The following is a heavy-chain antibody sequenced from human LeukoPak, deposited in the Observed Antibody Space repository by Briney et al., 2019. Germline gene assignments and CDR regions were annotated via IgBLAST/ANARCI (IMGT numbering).Heavy chain of an antibody. Sequence: ASVKVSCKASGYTFTSYGVSWLRQAPGQGLEWMGWISAYNGNTNYAQKLQDRVTITTDTSTSTAYMELRSLRSDVTAVYYCARGAATVASTLFLRHWGQGTMVTVSS. CDR3: ARGAATVASTLFLRH. J-gene: IGHJ1*01. D-gene: IGHD6-19*01. V-gene: IGHV1-18*01. CDR2: ISAYNGNT. CDR1: GYTFTSYG.